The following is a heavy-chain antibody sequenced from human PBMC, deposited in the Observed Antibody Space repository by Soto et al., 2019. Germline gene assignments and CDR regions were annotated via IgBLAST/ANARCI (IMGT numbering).Heavy chain of an antibody. V-gene: IGHV3-30-3*01. CDR3: ARDQLDIVVVPAAVNYYYYYGMDV. J-gene: IGHJ6*02. Sequence: GGSLRLSCAASGFTFSSYAMHWVRQAPGKGLEWVAVISYDGSNKYYADSVKGRFTISRDNSKNTLYLQMNSLRAEDTAVYYCARDQLDIVVVPAAVNYYYYYGMDVWGQGTTVTVSS. CDR1: GFTFSSYA. D-gene: IGHD2-2*03. CDR2: ISYDGSNK.